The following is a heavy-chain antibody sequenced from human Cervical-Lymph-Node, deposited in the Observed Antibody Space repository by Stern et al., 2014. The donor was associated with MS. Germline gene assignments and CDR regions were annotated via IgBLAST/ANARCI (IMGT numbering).Heavy chain of an antibody. D-gene: IGHD4-17*01. CDR2: VSSASTNI. V-gene: IGHV3-21*01. CDR3: ARDRGDNGDYVNYHDMDV. Sequence: EVQLVESGGGLVKPGGSLRLSCATSGFTFSRNRLNWVRQAPGQGLEWVSSVSSASTNIVDADSVKGRFTISRDNAKNSLYLQMTSLRAEDTAVYYCARDRGDNGDYVNYHDMDVWGPGTTVIVSS. J-gene: IGHJ6*02. CDR1: GFTFSRNR.